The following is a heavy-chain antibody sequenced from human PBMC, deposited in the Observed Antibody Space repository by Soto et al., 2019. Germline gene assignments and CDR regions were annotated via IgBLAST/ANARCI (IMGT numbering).Heavy chain of an antibody. D-gene: IGHD3-10*01. CDR3: ARPRPYYYGSGVY. Sequence: QLTLQESGPTLVKPTQTLTLTCTFSGFSLSTSGVGVGWIRQPPGKALEWLALIYWDDDKRYSPSLKSTLTITKDTSENQVGLTMTHMDPVDTATYDGARPRPYYYGSGVYWGQGTLVTVAS. V-gene: IGHV2-5*02. CDR2: IYWDDDK. CDR1: GFSLSTSGVG. J-gene: IGHJ4*02.